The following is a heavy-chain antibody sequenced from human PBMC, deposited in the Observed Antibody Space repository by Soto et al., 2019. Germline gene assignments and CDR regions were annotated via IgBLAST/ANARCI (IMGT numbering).Heavy chain of an antibody. D-gene: IGHD5-18*01. J-gene: IGHJ4*02. V-gene: IGHV3-23*01. CDR3: AKDRGPVDSYGFDS. Sequence: EVQLLESGGGLVQPGGSLRLSCAASGFTFSSYAMSWVRQAPGKGLEWVSSISGSGGSTYYADSVKGRFTISRDNSKNTLFLHMSSLGAEATAVYYCAKDRGPVDSYGFDSWGQGTLVTVSS. CDR2: ISGSGGST. CDR1: GFTFSSYA.